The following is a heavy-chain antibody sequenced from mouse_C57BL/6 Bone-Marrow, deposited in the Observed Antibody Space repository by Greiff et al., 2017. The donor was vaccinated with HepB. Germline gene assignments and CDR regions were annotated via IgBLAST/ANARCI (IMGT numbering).Heavy chain of an antibody. CDR1: GFTFNTYA. V-gene: IGHV10-3*01. D-gene: IGHD1-1*01. CDR2: IRSKSSNYAT. J-gene: IGHJ1*03. Sequence: EVQGVESGGGLVQPKGSLKLSCAASGFTFNTYAMHWVRQAPGKGLEWVARIRSKSSNYATYYADSVKDRLTISRYDSQSMLYLQMNNLKTEDTAMYYCVRDPRLIYYYGISYLYWYFDVWGTGTTVTVSS. CDR3: VRDPRLIYYYGISYLYWYFDV.